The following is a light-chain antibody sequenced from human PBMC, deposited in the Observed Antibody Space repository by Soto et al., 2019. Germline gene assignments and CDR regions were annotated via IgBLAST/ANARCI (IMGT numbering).Light chain of an antibody. CDR2: DAS. CDR3: QQRSSWPWT. Sequence: EILLTQSPATLSLSPGERATLSCRASQSVRSSLAWYQQKPGQAPRLLIYDASTRATGIPRRFSGSGSGTDFTLTISNLEPEDFAVYYCQQRSSWPWTFGQGAKVEIK. J-gene: IGKJ1*01. CDR1: QSVRSS. V-gene: IGKV3-11*01.